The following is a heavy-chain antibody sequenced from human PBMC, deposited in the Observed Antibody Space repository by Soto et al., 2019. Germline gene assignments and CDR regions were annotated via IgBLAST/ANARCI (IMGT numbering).Heavy chain of an antibody. Sequence: EVQLVESGGGLVKPGGSLRLSCAASGFTFSSYSMNWVRQAPGKGLEWVSSISSSSSYIYYADSVKGRFTISRDNAKNSLYLQMNSLRAEDTAVYYCAREIRTYYYYYMDVWGKGTTVTVSS. CDR3: AREIRTYYYYYMDV. CDR2: ISSSSSYI. CDR1: GFTFSSYS. V-gene: IGHV3-21*01. J-gene: IGHJ6*03.